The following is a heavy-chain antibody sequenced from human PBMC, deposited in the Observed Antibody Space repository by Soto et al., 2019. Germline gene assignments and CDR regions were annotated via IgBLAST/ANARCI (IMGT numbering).Heavy chain of an antibody. D-gene: IGHD2-15*01. J-gene: IGHJ4*02. CDR3: ARDPRSGGSYFGVFHFAY. CDR1: GFTFSSYA. Sequence: QVQLVESGGGVVQPGRSLRLSCAASGFTFSSYAMHWVRQAPGKGLEWVAVISYDGSNKYYADSVKGRFTISRDNSKNTLYLQMNSLRAEDTAVYYCARDPRSGGSYFGVFHFAYWGQGTLVTVSS. CDR2: ISYDGSNK. V-gene: IGHV3-30-3*01.